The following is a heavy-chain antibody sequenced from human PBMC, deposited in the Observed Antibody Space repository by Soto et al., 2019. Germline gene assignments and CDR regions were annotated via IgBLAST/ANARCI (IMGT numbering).Heavy chain of an antibody. V-gene: IGHV2-5*02. D-gene: IGHD3-10*01. CDR3: AHSRNLITEDAQVGDFDY. Sequence: QITLKESGPTLVKPAQTLALTCSFSGFSLTTDGEGVGWVRQPPGAALEWLALIHWDDDERYSPSLKTRLTNTKDPSKNQVVLIMTNMDPVDTATYYCAHSRNLITEDAQVGDFDYWGQGTLVTVSS. J-gene: IGHJ4*02. CDR1: GFSLTTDGEG. CDR2: IHWDDDE.